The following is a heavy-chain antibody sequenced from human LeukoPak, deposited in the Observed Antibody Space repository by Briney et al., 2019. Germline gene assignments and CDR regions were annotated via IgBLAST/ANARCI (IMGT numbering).Heavy chain of an antibody. Sequence: SETLSLTCTVSGGSISSYYWSWIRQPPGKGLEWIGYIYYSGSTNYNPSLKSRVTISVDTSKNQFSLKLSSVTAADTAVYYCARSIQPRNYYYYGMDVWGQGTTVTVSS. V-gene: IGHV4-59*08. CDR3: ARSIQPRNYYYYGMDV. J-gene: IGHJ6*02. CDR1: GGSISSYY. CDR2: IYYSGST. D-gene: IGHD5-18*01.